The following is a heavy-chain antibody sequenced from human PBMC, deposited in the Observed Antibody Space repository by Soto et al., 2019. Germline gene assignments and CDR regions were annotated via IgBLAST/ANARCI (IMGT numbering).Heavy chain of an antibody. V-gene: IGHV3-9*01. CDR3: AKSDRGLDY. J-gene: IGHJ4*02. D-gene: IGHD3-10*01. CDR1: GFTFDDYA. Sequence: EVQLVESGGGLVQPGRSLRLSCAASGFTFDDYAMHWVRQAPGKGLEWVSGISWNSGSIGYADSVKGRFTTSRDNAKNSLYLQMNSLRAEDTALYYCAKSDRGLDYWGQGTLVTVSS. CDR2: ISWNSGSI.